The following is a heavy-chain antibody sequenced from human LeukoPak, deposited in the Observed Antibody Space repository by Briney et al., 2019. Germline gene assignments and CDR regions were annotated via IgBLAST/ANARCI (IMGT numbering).Heavy chain of an antibody. CDR2: IYYSGNT. CDR1: GGSISVYY. CDR3: ARAALRTPLTYFDY. V-gene: IGHV4-59*01. J-gene: IGHJ4*02. Sequence: SETLSLTCTVSGGSISVYYWSWIRQPPGKGLEWIGYIYYSGNTNYNPSLKSRVTISVDTSKNQFSLRLSSVTAADTAVYYCARAALRTPLTYFDYWGQGTLVTVSS. D-gene: IGHD5-12*01.